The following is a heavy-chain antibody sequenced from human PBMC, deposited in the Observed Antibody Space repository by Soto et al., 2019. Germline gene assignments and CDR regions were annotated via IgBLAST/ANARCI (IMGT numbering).Heavy chain of an antibody. Sequence: ASVKVSCKASGYTFTSYGISWVRQAPGQGLEWMGWISAYNGNTNYAQKLQGRVTMTTDTSTSTAYMELRSLRSDNTAVYYCARDCSSTSCYNYHYYYYGMDVWGQGTTVTVSS. CDR2: ISAYNGNT. J-gene: IGHJ6*02. CDR1: GYTFTSYG. D-gene: IGHD2-2*02. CDR3: ARDCSSTSCYNYHYYYYGMDV. V-gene: IGHV1-18*01.